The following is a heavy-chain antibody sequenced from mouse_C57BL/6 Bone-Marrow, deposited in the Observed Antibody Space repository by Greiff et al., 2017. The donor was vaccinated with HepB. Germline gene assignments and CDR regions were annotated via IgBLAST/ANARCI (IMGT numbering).Heavy chain of an antibody. Sequence: EVKLVESGPGLVKPSQTVFLTCTVTGISITTGNYRWSWIRQFPGNKLEWIGYIYYSGTITYNPSLTRRTTITRDTPKDQFFLEMNSLTAEDTATYYCARDGGSSYYFDYWGQGTTLTVSS. V-gene: IGHV3-5*01. CDR3: ARDGGSSYYFDY. J-gene: IGHJ2*01. CDR1: GISITTGNYR. CDR2: IYYSGTI.